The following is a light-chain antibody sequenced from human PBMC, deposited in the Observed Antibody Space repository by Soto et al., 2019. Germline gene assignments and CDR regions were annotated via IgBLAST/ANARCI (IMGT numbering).Light chain of an antibody. CDR1: PSVSSD. CDR3: QQRSNWPWWT. J-gene: IGKJ1*01. V-gene: IGKV3-15*01. CDR2: GAS. Sequence: EIVMTHSRATLSGSPGERATLSCRASPSVSSDLAWYHQNPGQAPRLLIYGASTRATGIPARCSGSGSGTSFTRSCNIRPSDEFAVYDGQQRSNWPWWTVAQGTIVDIK.